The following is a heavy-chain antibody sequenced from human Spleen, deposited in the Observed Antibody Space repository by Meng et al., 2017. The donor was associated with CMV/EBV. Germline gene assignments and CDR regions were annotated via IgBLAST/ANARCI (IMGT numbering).Heavy chain of an antibody. J-gene: IGHJ5*02. CDR2: ILYGGST. CDR3: ARVWGGDNWFDP. V-gene: IGHV4-59*12. D-gene: IGHD3-16*01. Sequence: GSLRLSCAASGFTFSIYTMNWVRQAPGKGLEWIGSILYGGSTFYNPSLKSRVSISIDVSKNQFSLSLSSVTAADTAVYYCARVWGGDNWFDPWGQGILVTVSS. CDR1: GFTFSIYT.